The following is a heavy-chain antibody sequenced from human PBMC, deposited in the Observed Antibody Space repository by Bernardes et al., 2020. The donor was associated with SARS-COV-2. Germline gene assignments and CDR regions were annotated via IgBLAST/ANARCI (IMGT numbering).Heavy chain of an antibody. Sequence: SETLSLTCTVSGGSVSSGSYYCSWIRQPPGKGLEWIGYIYYSGSTNYNPSLKSRVTISVDTSKNQFSLKLSSVTAADTAVYYCARAQSITMIVVVTHPGAFDIWGQGTMVTVSS. J-gene: IGHJ3*02. D-gene: IGHD3-22*01. CDR2: IYYSGST. CDR1: GGSVSSGSYY. CDR3: ARAQSITMIVVVTHPGAFDI. V-gene: IGHV4-61*01.